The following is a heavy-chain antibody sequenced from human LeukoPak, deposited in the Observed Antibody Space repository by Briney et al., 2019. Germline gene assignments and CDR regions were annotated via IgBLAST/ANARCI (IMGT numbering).Heavy chain of an antibody. CDR1: GGSISSYY. CDR2: ISYSGST. J-gene: IGHJ5*02. V-gene: IGHV4-59*01. CDR3: AREPGFDSSGYLNWFDP. D-gene: IGHD3-22*01. Sequence: SETLSLTCTVSGGSISSYYWSWIRQPPGKGLEWIACISYSGSTKYNPSLKSRVTVSVDTSKNQLSLKLSSVTAADTAVYYCAREPGFDSSGYLNWFDPWGQGTLVTVSS.